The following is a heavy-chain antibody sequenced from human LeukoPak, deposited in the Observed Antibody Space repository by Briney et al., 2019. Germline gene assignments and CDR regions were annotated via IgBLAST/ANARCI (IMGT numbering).Heavy chain of an antibody. J-gene: IGHJ3*02. D-gene: IGHD3-10*01. CDR3: AKDVSDYGSGERAFDI. CDR2: ISGSGGST. Sequence: GGSLRLSCAASGFTFSSYAMSWVRQAPGKGLEWVSAISGSGGSTYYADSVKGRFTISRDNSKNALYLQMNSLRAEDTAVYYCAKDVSDYGSGERAFDIWGQGTMVTVSS. CDR1: GFTFSSYA. V-gene: IGHV3-23*01.